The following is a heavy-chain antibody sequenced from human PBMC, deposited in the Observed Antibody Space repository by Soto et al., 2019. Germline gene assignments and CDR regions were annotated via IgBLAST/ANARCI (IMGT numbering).Heavy chain of an antibody. CDR3: ARDPGSGSYYGWFDP. D-gene: IGHD3-10*01. V-gene: IGHV4-61*01. Sequence: SETLSLTCTVSGGFISSSSYYWGWIRQPPGKGLEWIGYIYYSGSTNYNPSLKSRVTISVDTSKNQFSLKLSSVTAADTAVYYCARDPGSGSYYGWFDPLGQGTLVTVSP. CDR2: IYYSGST. CDR1: GGFISSSSYY. J-gene: IGHJ5*02.